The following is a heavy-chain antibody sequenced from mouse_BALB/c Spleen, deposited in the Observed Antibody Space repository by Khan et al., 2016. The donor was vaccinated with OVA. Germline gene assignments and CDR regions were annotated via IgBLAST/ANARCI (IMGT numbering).Heavy chain of an antibody. CDR1: GYSITSDYA. V-gene: IGHV3-2*02. CDR3: ARVYRGDFDY. J-gene: IGHJ2*01. CDR2: ISYSGNT. D-gene: IGHD2-14*01. Sequence: EVQLQESGPGLVKPSQSLSLTCTVTGYSITSDYAWNWIRQFPGNKLEWMGFISYSGNTNYNPSLKSRISITRDTSKNQFFLQLNSVTTEDTATYCCARVYRGDFDYWGQGTTLTVSS.